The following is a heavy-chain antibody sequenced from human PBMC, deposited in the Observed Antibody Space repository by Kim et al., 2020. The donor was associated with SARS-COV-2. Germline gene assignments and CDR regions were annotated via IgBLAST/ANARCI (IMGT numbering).Heavy chain of an antibody. CDR2: ISAYNGNT. Sequence: ASVKVSCKASGYTFTSYGISWVRQAPGQGLEWMGWISAYNGNTNYAQKLQGRLTMTTDTSTSTAYMELRSLRSDDTAVYYCARTIAAAGHSSWYFDLWGRGTLVTVSS. J-gene: IGHJ2*01. V-gene: IGHV1-18*01. D-gene: IGHD6-13*01. CDR3: ARTIAAAGHSSWYFDL. CDR1: GYTFTSYG.